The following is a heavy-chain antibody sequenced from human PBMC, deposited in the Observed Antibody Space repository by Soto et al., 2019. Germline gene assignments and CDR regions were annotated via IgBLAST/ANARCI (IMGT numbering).Heavy chain of an antibody. CDR3: AKDYHGSPKAFDI. Sequence: GGSLRLSCAASGFTFSSYAMSWVRKAPGKGLEWVSAISGSGGSTYYADSVKGRLTISRDNSKNTLYLQMNSLRAEDTAVYYCAKDYHGSPKAFDIWGQGTMVTVSS. D-gene: IGHD2-2*01. J-gene: IGHJ3*02. V-gene: IGHV3-23*01. CDR1: GFTFSSYA. CDR2: ISGSGGST.